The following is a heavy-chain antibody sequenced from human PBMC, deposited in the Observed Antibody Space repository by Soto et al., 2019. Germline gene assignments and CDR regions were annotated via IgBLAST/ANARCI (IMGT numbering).Heavy chain of an antibody. D-gene: IGHD3-3*01. CDR3: ARQDRPYYDFWSGYYQDYYGMDV. J-gene: IGHJ6*02. V-gene: IGHV5-51*01. Sequence: PGESLKISCKGSGYSFTSYWIGWVRQMPGKGLEWMGIIYPGDSDTRYSPSFQGQVTISADKSISTAYLQWSSLKASDTAMYYCARQDRPYYDFWSGYYQDYYGMDVWGQGTTVTVS. CDR2: IYPGDSDT. CDR1: GYSFTSYW.